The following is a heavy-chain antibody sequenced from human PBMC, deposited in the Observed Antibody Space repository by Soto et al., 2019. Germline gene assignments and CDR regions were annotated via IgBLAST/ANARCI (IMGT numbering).Heavy chain of an antibody. V-gene: IGHV4-34*01. CDR1: GGPFSGYY. Sequence: PSGTRSLNCAVYGGPFSGYYRSWIRQPPGKGLEWIGEINPSGDTNYNPSLKSRVTISVDTSKNQVALKMTSVPAAHTAVYYCARGRAVRGSIIITYYHYGLDVWGQGTTVTVS. D-gene: IGHD3-10*01. CDR3: ARGRAVRGSIIITYYHYGLDV. CDR2: INPSGDT. J-gene: IGHJ6*02.